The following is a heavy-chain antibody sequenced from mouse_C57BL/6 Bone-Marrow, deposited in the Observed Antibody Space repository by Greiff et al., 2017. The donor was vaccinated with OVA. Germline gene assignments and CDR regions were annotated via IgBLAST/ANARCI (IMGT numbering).Heavy chain of an antibody. Sequence: VQGVESGAELVKPGASVKMSCKASGYTFTTYPIEWMKQNHGKSLEWIGNFHPYNDDTKYNEKFKGKATLTVEKSSSTVYLELSRLTSDDSAVYYCARGRTYYGSSYGYFDVWGTGTTVTVSS. D-gene: IGHD1-1*01. CDR1: GYTFTTYP. CDR3: ARGRTYYGSSYGYFDV. J-gene: IGHJ1*03. V-gene: IGHV1-47*01. CDR2: FHPYNDDT.